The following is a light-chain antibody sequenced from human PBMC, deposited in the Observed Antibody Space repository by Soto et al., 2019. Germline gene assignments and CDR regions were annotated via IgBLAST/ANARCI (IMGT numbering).Light chain of an antibody. CDR3: QQSHSTPLT. CDR1: QSISSY. Sequence: DIPMTPSPSSLSASVGDRVTITCRASQSISSYLDWYQQKPGKAPKVLISGASSLQSRVPLRFSGSGSGTDFTLTISSLQSEDFASYYCQQSHSTPLTFGGGTKVEIK. CDR2: GAS. J-gene: IGKJ4*01. V-gene: IGKV1-39*01.